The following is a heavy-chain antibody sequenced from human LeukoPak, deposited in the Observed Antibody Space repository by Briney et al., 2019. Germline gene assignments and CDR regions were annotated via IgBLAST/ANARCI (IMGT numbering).Heavy chain of an antibody. CDR2: IYYSGST. J-gene: IGHJ4*02. CDR1: GGSISSSNYY. CDR3: AGNQWDNFDY. D-gene: IGHD1-14*01. Sequence: SETLSLTCTASGGSISSSNYYWGWIRQPPGKGLEWIGSIYYSGSTYYNPSLKSGVTISVDTSKNQFSLKLSSVTAADTAVYYCAGNQWDNFDYWGQGTLVTVSS. V-gene: IGHV4-39*01.